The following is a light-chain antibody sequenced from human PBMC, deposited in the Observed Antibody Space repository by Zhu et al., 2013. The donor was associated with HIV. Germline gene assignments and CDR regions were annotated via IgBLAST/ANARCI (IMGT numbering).Light chain of an antibody. CDR2: GAS. CDR1: QIITRTS. V-gene: IGKV3-20*01. J-gene: IGKJ4*01. CDR3: QQYGSSPLT. Sequence: EIVLTQSPGTLSLSPGERATLSCRASQIITRTSVAWYQQRPGQAPRLLIYGASSRATGIPDRFSGSGSGTDFTLTISRLEPGDFAVYYCQQYGSSPLTFGGGTKVEF.